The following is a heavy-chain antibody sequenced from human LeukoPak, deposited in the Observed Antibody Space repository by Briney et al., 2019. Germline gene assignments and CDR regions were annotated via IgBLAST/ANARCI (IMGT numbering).Heavy chain of an antibody. J-gene: IGHJ4*02. CDR3: ARDAYYYDSSGYRLFDY. Sequence: ASVKVSCKASGCTFSSYAISWVRQAPGQGLEWMGRIIPILGIANYAQKFQGRVTITADKSTSTAYMELSSLRSEDTAVYYCARDAYYYDSSGYRLFDYWGQGTLVTVSS. D-gene: IGHD3-22*01. V-gene: IGHV1-69*04. CDR2: IIPILGIA. CDR1: GCTFSSYA.